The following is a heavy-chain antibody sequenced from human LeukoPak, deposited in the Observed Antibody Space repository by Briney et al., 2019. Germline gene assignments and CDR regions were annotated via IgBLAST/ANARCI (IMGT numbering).Heavy chain of an antibody. J-gene: IGHJ6*03. CDR3: ATSPGARISVADHYYYMDV. CDR1: GFTFTGYY. Sequence: GASVQVSCKASGFTFTGYYMHWVRQAPGQGLDGMGWINPNHWGTNSAHKFQDRVTIDSDTSINTAYMKLKRLTSDDTAVYFCATSPGARISVADHYYYMDVWGEGTTVTVSS. V-gene: IGHV1-2*07. D-gene: IGHD6-19*01. CDR2: INPNHWGT.